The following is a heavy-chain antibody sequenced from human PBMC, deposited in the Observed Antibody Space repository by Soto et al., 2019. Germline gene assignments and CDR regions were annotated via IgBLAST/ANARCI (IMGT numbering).Heavy chain of an antibody. CDR1: GVTVSTDW. V-gene: IGHV3-66*01. CDR2: IKSGGNT. J-gene: IGHJ6*02. Sequence: PGGSVRLSCAASGVTVSTDWMYWVRQAPGKGLEWISVIKSGGNTHYADSVEGRFSISRDNSKNTVYLQMNSLRGEDTAVYYCVRENYYYGMDVWGQGTTVTVSS. CDR3: VRENYYYGMDV.